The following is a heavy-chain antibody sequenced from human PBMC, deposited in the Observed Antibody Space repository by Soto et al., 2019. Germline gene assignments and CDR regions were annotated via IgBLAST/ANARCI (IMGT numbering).Heavy chain of an antibody. Sequence: QVQLVQSGAEVKKPGASVKVSCKASGYTFTSYGISWVRQAPGQGLEWMGWISAPDTSTSTAYMELRSLRSDDTAVYYCARDPEIFDYWGQGTLVTVSS. CDR2: ISA. V-gene: IGHV1-18*01. CDR1: GYTFTSYG. CDR3: ARDPEIFDY. J-gene: IGHJ4*02.